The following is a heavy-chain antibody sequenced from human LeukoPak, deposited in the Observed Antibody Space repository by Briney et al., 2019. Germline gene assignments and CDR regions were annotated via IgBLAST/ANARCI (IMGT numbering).Heavy chain of an antibody. D-gene: IGHD3-22*01. CDR2: LSGGGGDT. CDR3: AKDRHYDSRRAYDY. J-gene: IGHJ4*02. CDR1: GFTFSSYA. Sequence: SGGSLRLSCAASGFTFSSYAMSWVRQAPGKGPEWVSSLSGGGGDTYYADSVNGRFTISRDNSKKTLYLQMNSLRAEDTAVYYCAKDRHYDSRRAYDYWGQGTLVTVSS. V-gene: IGHV3-23*01.